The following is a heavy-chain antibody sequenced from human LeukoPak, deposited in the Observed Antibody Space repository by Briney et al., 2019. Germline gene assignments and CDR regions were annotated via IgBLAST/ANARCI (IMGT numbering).Heavy chain of an antibody. CDR1: GFTFSSYT. CDR3: ARDVLSYGDSGVDY. Sequence: GGSLRLPCAASGFTFSSYTMTWVRQAPGKGLEWVSYISGSSTTIYYADSVKGRFTISRDNAKNSLYLQMNSLRDEDTAVYYCARDVLSYGDSGVDYWGQGTLVTVSS. D-gene: IGHD2-2*01. CDR2: ISGSSTTI. V-gene: IGHV3-48*02. J-gene: IGHJ4*02.